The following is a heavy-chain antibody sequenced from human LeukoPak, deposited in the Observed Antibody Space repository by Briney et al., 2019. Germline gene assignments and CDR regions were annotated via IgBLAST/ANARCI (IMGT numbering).Heavy chain of an antibody. CDR1: GGSISSSSYY. CDR2: IYYSGST. J-gene: IGHJ4*02. Sequence: SETLSLTCTVSGGSISSSSYYWGWIRQPPGKGLEWIGSIYYSGSTYYNPSLRSRVTISIDTSKKHFFLKLKSVTAADTAVYYCATGYGDFRVEGRYFYSWGQGTLVTVSS. D-gene: IGHD4-17*01. V-gene: IGHV4-39*07. CDR3: ATGYGDFRVEGRYFYS.